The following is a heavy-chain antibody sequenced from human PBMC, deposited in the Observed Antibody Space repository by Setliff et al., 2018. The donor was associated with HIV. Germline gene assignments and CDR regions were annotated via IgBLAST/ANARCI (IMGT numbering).Heavy chain of an antibody. J-gene: IGHJ6*03. CDR3: ARDQISAYSYGGDVYYYYMDV. CDR1: GYTFTTYS. V-gene: IGHV1-3*01. Sequence: ASVKVSCKTSGYTFTTYSIHWVRQAPGQSLEWMGWINVGKGDTKYSQELQGRITLTTDTSANTAYMELSSLSSVDTAVYYCARDQISAYSYGGDVYYYYMDVWGKGTTVTVSS. D-gene: IGHD3-16*01. CDR2: INVGKGDT.